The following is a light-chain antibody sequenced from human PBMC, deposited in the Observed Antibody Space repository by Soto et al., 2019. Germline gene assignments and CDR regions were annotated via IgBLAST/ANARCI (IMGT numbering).Light chain of an antibody. CDR3: QQINSYPIT. J-gene: IGKJ5*01. Sequence: DIQLTQSPSFLSSSVGDRVTITCRASQGINSYLAWYQQKPGKVPKLLIYAASTLQSGVPSRFSGSGSGTEFTLTISSLQPEDFAIYYCQQINSYPITFGQGTRLEI. V-gene: IGKV1-9*01. CDR2: AAS. CDR1: QGINSY.